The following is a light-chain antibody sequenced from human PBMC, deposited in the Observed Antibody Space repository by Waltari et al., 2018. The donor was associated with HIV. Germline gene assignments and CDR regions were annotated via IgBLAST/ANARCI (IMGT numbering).Light chain of an antibody. CDR2: KAY. CDR1: QIISTY. CDR3: QQYNSYSPST. J-gene: IGKJ2*01. V-gene: IGKV1-5*03. Sequence: DIQMTQSPSTLSASVRDRVTITCRASQIISTYLAWYQHKPGKAPKVLIYKAYSLESGVPSRFSGSGSGTEFTLTISSLQPDDFATYYCQQYNSYSPSTFGQGTKLEIK.